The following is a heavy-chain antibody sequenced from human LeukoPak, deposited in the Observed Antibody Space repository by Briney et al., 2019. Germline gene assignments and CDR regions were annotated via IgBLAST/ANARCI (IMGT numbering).Heavy chain of an antibody. CDR3: AKAYGEV. D-gene: IGHD4-17*01. CDR1: GFTFSNYG. CDR2: IRYDGSNK. J-gene: IGHJ4*02. Sequence: GGSLRLSCAASGFTFSNYGIHWVRQAPGKGLEWVTFIRYDGSNKYYADSVKGRFTISRDNSKNTLYLQMNSLRAEDTAVYYCAKAYGEVWGQGTLVTVSS. V-gene: IGHV3-30*02.